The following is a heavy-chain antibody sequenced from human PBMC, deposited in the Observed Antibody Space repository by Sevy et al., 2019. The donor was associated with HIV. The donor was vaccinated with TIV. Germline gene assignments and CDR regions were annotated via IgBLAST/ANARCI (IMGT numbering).Heavy chain of an antibody. J-gene: IGHJ4*02. CDR1: GGSISSYY. V-gene: IGHV4-59*13. CDR3: ARDPGIAVVGEYYFDY. CDR2: IYYSGST. D-gene: IGHD6-19*01. Sequence: SETLSLTCTVSGGSISSYYWSWIRQPPGKGLEWIGYIYYSGSTNYNPSLKSRVTISVDTSKNQFSLKLTSVTAADTAVYYCARDPGIAVVGEYYFDYWGQGTLVTVSS.